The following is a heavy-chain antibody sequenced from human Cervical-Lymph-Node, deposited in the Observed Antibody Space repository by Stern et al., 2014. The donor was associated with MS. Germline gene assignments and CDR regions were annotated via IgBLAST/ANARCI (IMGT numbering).Heavy chain of an antibody. D-gene: IGHD3-16*02. CDR1: GGTISNYI. V-gene: IGHV1-69*01. CDR3: ARATSDYIWGTYRFLDS. CDR2: IIPMFGIA. Sequence: VQLEESGAEVNKPASPVKVSCKASGGTISNYIIGWVRQAPGQGLEWMGGIIPMFGIASYAEKCQDRVTITADESTSTAYMDLSSLRSEDTAVYYCARATSDYIWGTYRFLDSWGQGTLVIVSS. J-gene: IGHJ4*02.